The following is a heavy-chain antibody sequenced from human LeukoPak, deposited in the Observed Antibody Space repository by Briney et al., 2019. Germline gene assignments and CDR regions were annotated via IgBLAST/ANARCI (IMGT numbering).Heavy chain of an antibody. D-gene: IGHD5-18*01. V-gene: IGHV4-39*07. Sequence: SETLSLTCTVSGGSISSYYWGWIRQPPGKGLEWLGSIYYSGSTYYNPSLKSRVTISVDTSKNQFSLKLSSVTAADTAVYYCARILSGYSYGYRNLLKFDYWGQGTLVTVSS. CDR1: GGSISSYY. J-gene: IGHJ4*02. CDR2: IYYSGST. CDR3: ARILSGYSYGYRNLLKFDY.